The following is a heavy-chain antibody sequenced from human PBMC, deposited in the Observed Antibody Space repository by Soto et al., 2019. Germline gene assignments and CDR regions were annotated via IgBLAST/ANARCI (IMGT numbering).Heavy chain of an antibody. CDR1: GYSFSSND. Sequence: ASVKVSCKGSGYSFSSNDITWVRQAPGQGLEWMGWVHPETGSTGYAQRFQGRVSMTSDTSRNTTYMELSDLRVEDTAVYYCARARGPADWLDPWGQGTLVTVSS. CDR3: ARARGPADWLDP. CDR2: VHPETGST. V-gene: IGHV1-8*02. D-gene: IGHD2-15*01. J-gene: IGHJ5*02.